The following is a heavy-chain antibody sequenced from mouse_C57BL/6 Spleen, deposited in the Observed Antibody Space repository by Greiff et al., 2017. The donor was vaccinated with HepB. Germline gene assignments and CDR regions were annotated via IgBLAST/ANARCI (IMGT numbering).Heavy chain of an antibody. CDR3: ARGVITTGAMDY. J-gene: IGHJ4*01. D-gene: IGHD1-1*01. Sequence: EVMLVESGGDLVKPGGSLKLSCAASGFTFSSYGMSWVRQTPDKRLEWVATISSGGSYTYYPDSVKGRFTISRDNAKNTLYLQMSSLKSEDTAMYYCARGVITTGAMDYWGQGTSVTVSS. V-gene: IGHV5-6*01. CDR1: GFTFSSYG. CDR2: ISSGGSYT.